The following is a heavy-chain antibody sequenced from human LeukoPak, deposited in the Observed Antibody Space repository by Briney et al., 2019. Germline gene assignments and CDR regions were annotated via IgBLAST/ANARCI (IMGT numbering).Heavy chain of an antibody. V-gene: IGHV1-46*01. D-gene: IGHD2-2*01. CDR3: VREDAHTYYFDF. J-gene: IGHJ4*02. CDR2: IKSTGDTT. CDR1: GYTFTSYH. Sequence: ASVQVSCKTSGYTFTSYHMHWVRQAPGQGLEWVAIIKSTGDTTVYAQKFQGRVTVTRDTSTSAVYMDLSSLSSEDTAVYYCVREDAHTYYFDFWGPGTLVTVSS.